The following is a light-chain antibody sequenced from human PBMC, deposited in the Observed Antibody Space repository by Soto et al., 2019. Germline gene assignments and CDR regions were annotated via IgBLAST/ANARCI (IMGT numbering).Light chain of an antibody. CDR3: QQYNDWPLT. J-gene: IGKJ4*01. V-gene: IGKV3D-15*01. CDR2: GAS. CDR1: QSVSSSY. Sequence: EIVLTQSPVTLSLSPGERATLSCRASQSVSSSYLAWYQQKPGQTPRLLMYGASTRPTGIPARFSGSGSGTEFTLTIISLQSEDSAVYYCQQYNDWPLTFGGGTKVDIK.